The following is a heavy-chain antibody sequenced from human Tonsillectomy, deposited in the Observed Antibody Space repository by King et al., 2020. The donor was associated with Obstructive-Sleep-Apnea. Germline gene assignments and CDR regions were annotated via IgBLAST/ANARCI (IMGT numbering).Heavy chain of an antibody. CDR2: IHYSGST. V-gene: IGHV4-59*01. D-gene: IGHD6-13*01. CDR1: GGSITSFY. CDR3: ARVAYSSSWSERADAFDI. J-gene: IGHJ3*02. Sequence: VQLQESGPGLVKPSETLSLTCTVSGGSITSFYWSWIRQPPGKGLEWIGYIHYSGSTNYNPSLQSRVTISVDTSKNQFSLKLSSVTAADTAVYYCARVAYSSSWSERADAFDIWGQGTMVTVSS.